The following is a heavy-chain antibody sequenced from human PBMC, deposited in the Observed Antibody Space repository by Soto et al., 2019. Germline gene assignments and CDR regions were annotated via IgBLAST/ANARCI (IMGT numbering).Heavy chain of an antibody. J-gene: IGHJ6*02. V-gene: IGHV3-49*04. CDR3: TRESPLHYGGEYYYYYGMDV. CDR1: GFTFGDYA. Sequence: PGGSLRLSCTASGFTFGDYAMSWVRQAPGKGLEWVGFIRSKACGGTTEYAASVKGRFTTSRDDSKRIAYLQMNSLKTENTAVYYCTRESPLHYGGEYYYYYGMDVWGEGTP. D-gene: IGHD4-17*01. CDR2: IRSKACGGTT.